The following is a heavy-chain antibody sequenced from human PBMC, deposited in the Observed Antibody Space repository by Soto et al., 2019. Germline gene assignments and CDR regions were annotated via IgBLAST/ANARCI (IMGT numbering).Heavy chain of an antibody. V-gene: IGHV3-11*01. Sequence: QGQLVESGGALVQPGGSLRLSCAASGFTFSDYYMNWVRQAPGKGLEWVAYSSSTAAVIYYADSVQGRFTISRDNPKNTLYLQMDSLRPEDTAVYYCTKDAEAYDFAFDKWGQGTMVTVTS. CDR1: GFTFSDYY. D-gene: IGHD3-3*01. J-gene: IGHJ3*02. CDR2: SSSTAAVI. CDR3: TKDAEAYDFAFDK.